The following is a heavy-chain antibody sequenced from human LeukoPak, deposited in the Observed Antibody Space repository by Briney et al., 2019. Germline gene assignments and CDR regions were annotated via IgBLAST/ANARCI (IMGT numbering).Heavy chain of an antibody. D-gene: IGHD3-16*02. CDR3: ASFNPMITFGGVIV. CDR1: GGSISSYY. CDR2: IYYSGST. J-gene: IGHJ4*02. V-gene: IGHV4-59*12. Sequence: PSETLSLTCTVSGGSISSYYWSWIRQPPGKGLEWIGYIYYSGSTNYNPSLKSRATISVDTSKNQFSLKLSSVTAADTAVYYCASFNPMITFGGVIVWGQGTLVAVSS.